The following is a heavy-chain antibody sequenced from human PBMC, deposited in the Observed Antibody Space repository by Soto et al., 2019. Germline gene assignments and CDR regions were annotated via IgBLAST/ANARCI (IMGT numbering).Heavy chain of an antibody. V-gene: IGHV3-9*01. CDR1: GFTFANHA. CDR2: INWNSDKI. J-gene: IGHJ1*01. CDR3: AKATRSRCFEYFRY. Sequence: GGSLRLSCAASGFTFANHAMHWVRQAPGKGLEWVAGINWNSDKIGYADSVKGRFTISRDNAKNSLYLQVNSRRPEDTALYFCAKATRSRCFEYFRYRGQGTLVTISS. D-gene: IGHD6-13*01.